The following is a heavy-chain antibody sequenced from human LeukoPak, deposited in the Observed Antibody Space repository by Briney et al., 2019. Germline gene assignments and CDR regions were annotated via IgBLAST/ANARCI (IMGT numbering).Heavy chain of an antibody. Sequence: GGSLRLSCAASGFTFSSYGMSWVRQAPGKGLEWVSAISGSGGSTHYADSVRGRFTISRDNSKNTLYLQMNSLRAEDTAVYYCAKDRVRYSYGCFDYWGQGTLVTVSS. CDR1: GFTFSSYG. CDR2: ISGSGGST. D-gene: IGHD5-18*01. J-gene: IGHJ4*02. V-gene: IGHV3-23*01. CDR3: AKDRVRYSYGCFDY.